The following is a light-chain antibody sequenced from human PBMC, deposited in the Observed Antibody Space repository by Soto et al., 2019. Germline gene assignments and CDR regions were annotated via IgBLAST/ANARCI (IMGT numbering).Light chain of an antibody. CDR3: QQYDNPIT. CDR2: DAS. V-gene: IGKV1-33*01. CDR1: QAISNY. J-gene: IGKJ5*01. Sequence: DIQMTQSPSSLSASVGDRVTITCQASQAISNYLNWYQQKPGKAPKLLIYDASNLETGVPSRFSGSGSGTEFTFTISSLQPEDIATYYCQQYDNPITFGQGTRLEIK.